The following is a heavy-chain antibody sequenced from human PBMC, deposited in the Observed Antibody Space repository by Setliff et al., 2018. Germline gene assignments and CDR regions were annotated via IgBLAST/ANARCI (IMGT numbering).Heavy chain of an antibody. CDR2: ISAYNGKT. V-gene: IGHV1-18*01. D-gene: IGHD3-22*01. CDR3: ARINFYVSSGFYYASDY. CDR1: GYTLSNSI. Sequence: GESLKVSCKASGYTLSNSILSWVRQAPGQGLEWVGWISAYNGKTYSAQKFQDRVTLTTHTSTNMGYLELKDLTSDDTALYYCARINFYVSSGFYYASDYWGQGTLVTVSS. J-gene: IGHJ4*02.